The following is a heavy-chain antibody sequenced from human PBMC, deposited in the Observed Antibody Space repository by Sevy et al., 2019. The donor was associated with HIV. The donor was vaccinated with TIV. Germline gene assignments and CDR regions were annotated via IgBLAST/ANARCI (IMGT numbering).Heavy chain of an antibody. J-gene: IGHJ4*02. D-gene: IGHD3-3*01. Sequence: SETLSLTCSVSDGSISKIGNYWGWVRQPPGERLEWIGDIFHTGKTNYNPSLKSRVTISLDTSKNQFSLKLSSVTAADTAVYYCAKIYDYWGPGALVTVSS. CDR2: IFHTGKT. V-gene: IGHV4-39*01. CDR1: DGSISKIGNY. CDR3: AKIYDY.